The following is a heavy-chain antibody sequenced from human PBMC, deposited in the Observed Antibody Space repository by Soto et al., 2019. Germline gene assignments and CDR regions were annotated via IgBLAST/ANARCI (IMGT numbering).Heavy chain of an antibody. D-gene: IGHD3-3*01. J-gene: IGHJ4*02. CDR3: AKGDYYDFWSGPYYFDY. CDR1: GFTFSSYA. Sequence: EVQLLESGGGLVQPGGSLRLSCAASGFTFSSYAMSWVRQAPGKGLEWVSAISGSGGSTYYADSVKGRFTISRDNSKNTLYLQMNSRRAEDTAVYYCAKGDYYDFWSGPYYFDYWGQGTLVTVSS. CDR2: ISGSGGST. V-gene: IGHV3-23*01.